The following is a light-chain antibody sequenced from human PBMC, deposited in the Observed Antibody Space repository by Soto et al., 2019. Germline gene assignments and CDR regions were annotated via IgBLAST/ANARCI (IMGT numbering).Light chain of an antibody. Sequence: QSVLTQPPSVSGAPGLRVTISCTGSSSSIGAGYDVHWYQQLPGTAPKLLIYGNSNRPSGVPDRFSGSKSGTSASLAVTGLQAEDEADYYCQSYDSSLGAFVFGPGTKLTVL. CDR2: GNS. CDR1: SSSIGAGYD. CDR3: QSYDSSLGAFV. V-gene: IGLV1-40*01. J-gene: IGLJ1*01.